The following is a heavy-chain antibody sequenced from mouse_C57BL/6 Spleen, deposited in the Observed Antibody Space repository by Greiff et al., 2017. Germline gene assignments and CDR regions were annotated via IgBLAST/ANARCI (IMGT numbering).Heavy chain of an antibody. D-gene: IGHD2-2*01. CDR2: IDPENGDT. CDR3: TYYGYGYAMDY. V-gene: IGHV14-4*01. J-gene: IGHJ4*01. Sequence: EVKVEESGAELVRPGASVKLSCTASGFNIKDDYMHWVKQRPEQGLEWIGWIDPENGDTEYASKFQGKATITADTSSNTAYLQLSSLTSEDTAVYYCTYYGYGYAMDYWGQGTSVTVSS. CDR1: GFNIKDDY.